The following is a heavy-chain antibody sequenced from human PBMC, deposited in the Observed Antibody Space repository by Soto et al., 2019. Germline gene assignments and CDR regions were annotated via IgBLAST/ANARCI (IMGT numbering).Heavy chain of an antibody. D-gene: IGHD3-3*01. CDR3: AKGSSNYDFWSGYYNGYYFDY. Sequence: GGSLRLSCAASGFTFSSYAMSWVRQAPGKGLEWVSAISGSGGSTYYADSVKGRFTISRDNSKNTLYLQMNSLRAEDTAVYYCAKGSSNYDFWSGYYNGYYFDYWGQGTLVTVSS. J-gene: IGHJ4*02. V-gene: IGHV3-23*01. CDR2: ISGSGGST. CDR1: GFTFSSYA.